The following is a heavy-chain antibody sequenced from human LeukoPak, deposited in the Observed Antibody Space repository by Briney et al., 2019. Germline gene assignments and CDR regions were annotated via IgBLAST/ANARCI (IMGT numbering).Heavy chain of an antibody. CDR3: AKDPFSGFDY. Sequence: HAGGSLRLSCAASGFTFSSYAMSWVRQAPGKGLEWVSAISGSGGSTYYADSVKGRFTISRDNSKYTLYLQMSSLRAEDTAVYYCAKDPFSGFDYWGQGTLVTVPS. V-gene: IGHV3-23*01. D-gene: IGHD1-26*01. CDR1: GFTFSSYA. J-gene: IGHJ4*02. CDR2: ISGSGGST.